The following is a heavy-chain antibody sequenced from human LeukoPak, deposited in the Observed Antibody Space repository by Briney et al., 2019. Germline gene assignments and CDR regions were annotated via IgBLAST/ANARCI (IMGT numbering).Heavy chain of an antibody. V-gene: IGHV3-7*01. CDR1: GFTLSNHW. Sequence: GGSLRLSCAASGFTLSNHWMIWVRQAPGKGLECVANIKQDGIEKYYLDSVKGRFTISRDNSKNTLYLQMNSLRAEDMAVYYCAREVFICSSTSCYSDYWGQGTLVTVSS. D-gene: IGHD2-2*01. J-gene: IGHJ4*02. CDR2: IKQDGIEK. CDR3: AREVFICSSTSCYSDY.